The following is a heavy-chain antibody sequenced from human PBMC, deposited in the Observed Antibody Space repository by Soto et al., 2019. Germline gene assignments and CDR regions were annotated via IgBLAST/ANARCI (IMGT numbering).Heavy chain of an antibody. CDR2: IIPIFGTA. D-gene: IGHD3-22*01. Sequence: VQLVQSGAEVKKPGSSVKVSCKASGGTFSSYAISWVRQAPGQGLEWMGGIIPIFGTANYAQKFQGRVTITADKSTSTAYMELSSLRSEDTAVYYCASGYYYDSSGYYYGYYYYGMDVWGQGTTVTVSS. V-gene: IGHV1-69*06. J-gene: IGHJ6*02. CDR3: ASGYYYDSSGYYYGYYYYGMDV. CDR1: GGTFSSYA.